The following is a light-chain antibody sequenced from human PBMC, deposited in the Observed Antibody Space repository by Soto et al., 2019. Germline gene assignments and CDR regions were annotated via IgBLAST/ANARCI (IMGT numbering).Light chain of an antibody. V-gene: IGKV3-20*01. J-gene: IGKJ1*01. Sequence: EIVLTQSPGTLSLSPGERATLSCRASQSVSSIYLAWYQQKPGQAPRLLIYGASSRATGIPDRFSGSGSGTDFTLTISRLEPEEFAVYYCLQYGSSPWTFGQGTKVEL. CDR3: LQYGSSPWT. CDR2: GAS. CDR1: QSVSSIY.